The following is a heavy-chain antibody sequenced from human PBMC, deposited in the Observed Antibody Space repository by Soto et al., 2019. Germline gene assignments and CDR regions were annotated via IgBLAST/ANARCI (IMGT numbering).Heavy chain of an antibody. CDR3: ERRDSSSWSHFDY. D-gene: IGHD6-13*01. V-gene: IGHV1-18*04. Sequence: QVQLVQSGAEVKKPGASVKVSCKASGYTFTSYGISWVRQAPGQGLEWMGWISAYNGNTNYAQKLQGRVTMTTDTSPSTAYMGLRSLRSDDTAVYYCERRDSSSWSHFDYWGQGTLVTVSS. J-gene: IGHJ4*02. CDR2: ISAYNGNT. CDR1: GYTFTSYG.